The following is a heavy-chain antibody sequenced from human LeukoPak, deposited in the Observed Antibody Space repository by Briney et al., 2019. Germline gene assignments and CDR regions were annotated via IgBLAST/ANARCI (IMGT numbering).Heavy chain of an antibody. D-gene: IGHD6-13*01. CDR1: GGTFSSYA. Sequence: GASVKVSCKASGGTFSSYAISWVRQAPGQGLEWMGGIIPIFGTANYAQKFQGRVTITADESTITAYMELSSLRSEDTAVYCCAVKFPGIAAAGWDYWGQGTLVTVSS. CDR2: IIPIFGTA. CDR3: AVKFPGIAAAGWDY. J-gene: IGHJ4*02. V-gene: IGHV1-69*13.